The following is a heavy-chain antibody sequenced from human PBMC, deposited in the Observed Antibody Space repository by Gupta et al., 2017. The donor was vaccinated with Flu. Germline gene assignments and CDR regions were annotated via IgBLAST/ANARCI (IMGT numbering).Heavy chain of an antibody. D-gene: IGHD2-15*01. CDR1: GFIFSDYG. J-gene: IGHJ4*02. Sequence: QVQLVESGGGVVQSGRSVRLSCAASGFIFSDYGIHWVRQAPGKGLEWVAVISYDGSYKYYGDSVKGRFTISRDNSKNTLYLQMNSLRPDDTAVYYCARDQREYCSGGDCYPQILDFWGQGSLVTVSP. CDR2: ISYDGSYK. V-gene: IGHV3-30*03. CDR3: ARDQREYCSGGDCYPQILDF.